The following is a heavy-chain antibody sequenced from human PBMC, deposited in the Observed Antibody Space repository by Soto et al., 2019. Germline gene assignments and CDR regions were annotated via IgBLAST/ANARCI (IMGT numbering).Heavy chain of an antibody. V-gene: IGHV4-31*03. CDR2: IYYSGST. CDR1: GGSISSGGYY. Sequence: QVQLQESGPGLVKPSQTLSLTCTVSGGSISSGGYYWSWIRQHPGKGLEWIGYIYYSGSTYYNPSLKSRVTISVDTSKNQFSLKLSSVTAADTAVYYCARGGEYIIEYEKFVGDSSSWTFDYWGQGTLVTVSS. CDR3: ARGGEYIIEYEKFVGDSSSWTFDY. D-gene: IGHD6-13*01. J-gene: IGHJ4*02.